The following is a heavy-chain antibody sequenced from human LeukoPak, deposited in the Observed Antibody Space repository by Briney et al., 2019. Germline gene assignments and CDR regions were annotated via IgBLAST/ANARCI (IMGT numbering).Heavy chain of an antibody. V-gene: IGHV3-53*01. CDR2: IYSGGST. CDR3: ATGSGYYYYGMDV. Sequence: GGSLRLSCAASGFTFSSYWMSWVRQAPGKGLEWVSVIYSGGSTYYADSVKGRSTISRDNSKNTLYLQMNSLRAEDTAVYYCATGSGYYYYGMDVWGQGTTVTVSS. D-gene: IGHD3-10*01. CDR1: GFTFSSYW. J-gene: IGHJ6*02.